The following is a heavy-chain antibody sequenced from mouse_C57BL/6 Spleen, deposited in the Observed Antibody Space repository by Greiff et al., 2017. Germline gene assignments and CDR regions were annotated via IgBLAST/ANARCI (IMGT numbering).Heavy chain of an antibody. V-gene: IGHV1-82*01. Sequence: QVQLQQSGPELVKPGASVKISCKASGYAFSSSWMNWVKQRPGKGLEWIGRIYPGDGDTNYNGKFKGKATLTADNSSSTAYMQLSSLTSEDSAVYFCARRGDFYYAMDYWGQGTSVTVSS. CDR2: IYPGDGDT. J-gene: IGHJ4*01. CDR1: GYAFSSSW. CDR3: ARRGDFYYAMDY.